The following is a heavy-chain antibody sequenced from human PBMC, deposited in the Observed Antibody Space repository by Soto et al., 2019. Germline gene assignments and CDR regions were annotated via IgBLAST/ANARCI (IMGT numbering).Heavy chain of an antibody. D-gene: IGHD3-22*01. J-gene: IGHJ4*02. Sequence: QVQLVESGGGVVQPGRSLRLSCAASGFTFSRYAMHWVRQAPGKGLEWVAVISYDGSNKYYADSVKGRFTISRDNSKNTLYLQKNSLRAEDTAVYYCATAYYYDSSGSEDHWGQGTLVTVSS. CDR2: ISYDGSNK. CDR3: ATAYYYDSSGSEDH. V-gene: IGHV3-30-3*01. CDR1: GFTFSRYA.